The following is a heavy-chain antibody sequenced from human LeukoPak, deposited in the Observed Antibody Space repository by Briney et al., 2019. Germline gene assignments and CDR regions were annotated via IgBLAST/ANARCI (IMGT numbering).Heavy chain of an antibody. Sequence: PGRSLRLSCAASGFTFSGYGMHWVRQAPGKGLEWVAVISYDGDDKYYADSVKGRFTISRDSSKNTLYLQMNSLRAEDTAIYYCAKGLGGNPAYWGQGTLVTFSS. CDR1: GFTFSGYG. J-gene: IGHJ4*02. D-gene: IGHD3-16*01. CDR3: AKGLGGNPAY. CDR2: ISYDGDDK. V-gene: IGHV3-30*18.